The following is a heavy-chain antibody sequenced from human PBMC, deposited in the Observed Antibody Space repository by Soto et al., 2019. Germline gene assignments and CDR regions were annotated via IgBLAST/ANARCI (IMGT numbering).Heavy chain of an antibody. V-gene: IGHV4-4*02. CDR3: TRMLIIVTDYNYGLDV. J-gene: IGHJ6*02. CDR1: GGSVSSGAW. Sequence: QVQLQESGPELVKPSGTLSLTCAVSGGSVSSGAWWTWVRQSPGKGLEWIGDIYHGGRTNYNPSLKSRVAISIDKSKNQFSLKLSSVTAADTAMYYCTRMLIIVTDYNYGLDVWGRGTTVTVSS. CDR2: IYHGGRT. D-gene: IGHD2-21*01.